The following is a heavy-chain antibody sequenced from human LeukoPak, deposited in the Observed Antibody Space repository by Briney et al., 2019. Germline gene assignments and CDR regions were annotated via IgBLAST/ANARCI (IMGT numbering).Heavy chain of an antibody. CDR1: GFTFSSFG. D-gene: IGHD4-23*01. V-gene: IGHV3-30*18. CDR2: ISYDRSNK. CDR3: GKGRAKVVTFAFDI. J-gene: IGHJ3*02. Sequence: PGESLRLSCAASGFTFSSFGMHWVRQAPGKGLEWVAVISYDRSNKYYADSVKGRLTISRDNSKNTLYLQMNSLRAEDTAVYYCGKGRAKVVTFAFDIWGQGTMVTVSS.